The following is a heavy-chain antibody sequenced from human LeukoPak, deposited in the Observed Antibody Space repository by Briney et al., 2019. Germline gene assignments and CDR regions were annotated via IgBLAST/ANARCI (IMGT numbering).Heavy chain of an antibody. V-gene: IGHV4-59*01. J-gene: IGHJ5*02. Sequence: PSETLSPTCTVSGGSISSYYWSWIRQPPGKGLEWIGYIYYSGSTNYNPSLKSRVTISVDTSKNQFSLKLSSVTAADTAVYYCARDARGYCTNGVCSNWFDPWGQGTLVTVSS. CDR2: IYYSGST. CDR3: ARDARGYCTNGVCSNWFDP. CDR1: GGSISSYY. D-gene: IGHD2-8*01.